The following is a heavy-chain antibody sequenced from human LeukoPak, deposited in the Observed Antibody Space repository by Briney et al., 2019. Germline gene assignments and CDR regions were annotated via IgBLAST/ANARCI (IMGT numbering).Heavy chain of an antibody. Sequence: ASVKVSCKASGYTFTSYGISWVRQAPGQGLEWVGWISAYNGDTNYAQKLQGRVTMTTATSTSTAYMELRSLRSDDTAVYYCARDAGRITMIVVVPDYWGQGTLVTVSS. CDR3: ARDAGRITMIVVVPDY. CDR1: GYTFTSYG. CDR2: ISAYNGDT. V-gene: IGHV1-18*01. D-gene: IGHD3-22*01. J-gene: IGHJ4*02.